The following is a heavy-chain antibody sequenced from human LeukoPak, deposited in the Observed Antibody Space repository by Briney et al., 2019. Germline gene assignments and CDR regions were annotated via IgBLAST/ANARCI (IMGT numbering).Heavy chain of an antibody. CDR3: ARGMGAFYFDN. CDR2: VSIDGSGK. J-gene: IGHJ4*02. V-gene: IGHV3-30*01. D-gene: IGHD3-16*01. Sequence: GGSLGLSCAASGFTFSRFPIHWARQAPGKGLEWVAVVSIDGSGKYYADAVKGRFTIYRDDSKNTVYLQMNSLKVEDTAVYYCARGMGAFYFDNWGQGTPVSVSS. CDR1: GFTFSRFP.